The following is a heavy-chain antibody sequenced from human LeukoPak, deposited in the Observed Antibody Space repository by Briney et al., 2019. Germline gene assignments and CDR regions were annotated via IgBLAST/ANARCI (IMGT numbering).Heavy chain of an antibody. D-gene: IGHD4-11*01. Sequence: GGSLRLSCVASGFTFSQYWMHWIRQAPGKGLVWVSRINSDGSTTNYADSVKGRLTISRDNAKNTLRLQMNSLRAEDTAVYYCARGNDYSYLAYWGQGTLVTVSS. J-gene: IGHJ4*01. CDR3: ARGNDYSYLAY. CDR1: GFTFSQYW. CDR2: INSDGSTT. V-gene: IGHV3-74*01.